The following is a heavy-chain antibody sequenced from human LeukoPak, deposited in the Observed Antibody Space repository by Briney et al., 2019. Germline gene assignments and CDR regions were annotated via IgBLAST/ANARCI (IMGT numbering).Heavy chain of an antibody. D-gene: IGHD6-19*01. CDR2: ISATGSNT. CDR1: GFTFGNYG. Sequence: PGGSLRLSCAASGFTFGNYGIIWVRQAPGKGLQWVSFISATGSNTYYAESVKGRFTISRDNPRSTVFLHMSSLRVDDTGVYYCAKGLSSGWYDFDHWGQGTLVSASS. J-gene: IGHJ4*02. CDR3: AKGLSSGWYDFDH. V-gene: IGHV3-23*01.